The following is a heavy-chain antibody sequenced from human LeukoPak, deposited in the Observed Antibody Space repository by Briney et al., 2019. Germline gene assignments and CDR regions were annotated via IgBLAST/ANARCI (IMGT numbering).Heavy chain of an antibody. J-gene: IGHJ3*01. Sequence: GGSLRLSCAASGFTFSGFAMSWVRQAPGTGLEWVSAISDGGGRITYADSVKGRFTISRDNSKNTLSLQMTSLRAEDTARYFWGGRGTDASFSFFDVGGEGTMVTV. CDR2: ISDGGGRI. CDR1: GFTFSGFA. CDR3: GGRGTDASFSFFDV. V-gene: IGHV3-23*01. D-gene: IGHD1-1*01.